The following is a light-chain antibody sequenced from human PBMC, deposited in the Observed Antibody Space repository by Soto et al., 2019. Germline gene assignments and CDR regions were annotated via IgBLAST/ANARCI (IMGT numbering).Light chain of an antibody. CDR1: QSLLHSNGYNH. CDR3: IQTLQTPLT. V-gene: IGKV2-28*01. Sequence: IVMTPSPLSLPVTPGDPSSFSCRTSQSLLHSNGYNHLNWYLQKPGQSPHLLIYLGSNRASGVPDRFSGGGSGTDFTLKTSRVEAEDGGVDYCIQTLQTPLTGGQGTRL. J-gene: IGKJ5*01. CDR2: LGS.